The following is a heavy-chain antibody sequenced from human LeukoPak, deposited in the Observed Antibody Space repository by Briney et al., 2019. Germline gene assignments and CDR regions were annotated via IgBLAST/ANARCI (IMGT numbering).Heavy chain of an antibody. V-gene: IGHV4-59*01. CDR1: GGSISSYY. D-gene: IGHD3-22*01. J-gene: IGHJ6*03. CDR2: IYYSGST. CDR3: ARDGEDSSGYYSKYYYYYYMDV. Sequence: SETLSLTCTVSGGSISSYYWSWIRQPPGKGLGWIGYIYYSGSTNYNPSLKSRVTISVDTSKNQFSLKLSSVTAADTAVYYCARDGEDSSGYYSKYYYYYYMDVWGKGTTVTVSS.